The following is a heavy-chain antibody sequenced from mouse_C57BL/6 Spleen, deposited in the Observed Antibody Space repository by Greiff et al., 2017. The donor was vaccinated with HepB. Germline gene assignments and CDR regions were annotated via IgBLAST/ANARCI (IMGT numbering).Heavy chain of an antibody. CDR2: IYPGSGNT. CDR1: GYTFTDYY. CDR3: ARHGYYGSSGFDY. J-gene: IGHJ2*01. Sequence: QVQLQQSGAELVRPGASVKLSCKASGYTFTDYYINWVKQRPGQGLEWIARIYPGSGNTYYNEKFKGKATLTAEKSSSTAYMQLSSLTSEDSAVYFCARHGYYGSSGFDYWGQGTTLTVSS. V-gene: IGHV1-76*01. D-gene: IGHD1-1*01.